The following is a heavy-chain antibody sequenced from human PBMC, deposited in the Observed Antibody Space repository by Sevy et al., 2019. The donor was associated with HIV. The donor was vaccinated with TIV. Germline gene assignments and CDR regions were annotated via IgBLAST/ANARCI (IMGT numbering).Heavy chain of an antibody. CDR2: ICSDGTT. D-gene: IGHD2-2*02. CDR1: GFTVSTTY. Sequence: GGSLRLSCAASGFTVSTTYMTWVRQAPGKGLEWVSTICSDGTTYFADSVKGRFTISRDNSMNTVYLQMNSLRAEDTAIYYCAREAFCTSSSCYTRDGMDVWGQGTTVTVSS. J-gene: IGHJ6*02. CDR3: AREAFCTSSSCYTRDGMDV. V-gene: IGHV3-53*01.